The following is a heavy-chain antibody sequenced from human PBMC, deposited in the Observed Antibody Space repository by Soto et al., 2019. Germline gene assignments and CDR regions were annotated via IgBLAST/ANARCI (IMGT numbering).Heavy chain of an antibody. J-gene: IGHJ6*02. CDR1: GFTFDDYT. CDR2: ISWDGGST. Sequence: GGSLRLSCAASGFTFDDYTMHWVRQAPGKGLEWVSLISWDGGSTYYADSVKGRFTMSRDNSKNSLYLQMNSLRTEDTALYYCAKAIDSSGYLTTPLTYYYYGMDVWGQGTTVTVSS. CDR3: AKAIDSSGYLTTPLTYYYYGMDV. D-gene: IGHD3-22*01. V-gene: IGHV3-43*01.